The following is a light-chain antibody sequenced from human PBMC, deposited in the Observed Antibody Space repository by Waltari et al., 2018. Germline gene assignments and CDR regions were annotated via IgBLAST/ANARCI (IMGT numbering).Light chain of an antibody. CDR3: ISYTNYATVI. J-gene: IGLJ2*01. Sequence: QSALTQPASVSGSPGQSITISCTGTSSDVGYYNYVSWYQQHPGKAPKLMISDVNKVPSCVSTLFSCSMSGNTASLTISGLQAEDDADYYCISYTNYATVIFGGGTNLTVL. CDR2: DVN. CDR1: SSDVGYYNY. V-gene: IGLV2-14*01.